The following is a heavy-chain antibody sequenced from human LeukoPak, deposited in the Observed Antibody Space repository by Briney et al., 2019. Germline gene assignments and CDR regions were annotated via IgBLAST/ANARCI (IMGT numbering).Heavy chain of an antibody. CDR1: GFTFSSYA. D-gene: IGHD3-3*01. CDR3: ARLFFVIDT. J-gene: IGHJ5*02. Sequence: GSLRLSCAASGFTFSSYAVSWLRQPPGEGLECIGTVHYSGSTFYNPSLKSRVNISVDTSKNQFSLQLSSVTAADTAVYYCARLFFVIDTWGQGTLVTVSS. V-gene: IGHV4-59*04. CDR2: VHYSGST.